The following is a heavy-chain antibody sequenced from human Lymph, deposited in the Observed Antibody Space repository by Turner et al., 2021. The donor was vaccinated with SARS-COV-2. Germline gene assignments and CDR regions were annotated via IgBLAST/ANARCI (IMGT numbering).Heavy chain of an antibody. V-gene: IGHV3-53*02. J-gene: IGHJ6*02. D-gene: IGHD6-13*01. CDR3: ARDLGTYGMDV. CDR2: IYSGGTT. CDR1: GFIVSRNY. Sequence: EVQLVETGGGLIQPGGSLRLSFAASGFIVSRNYMNWVRQAPGKGLDWVSVIYSGGTTYYADSVKGRFTISRDNSKNTLYLQMNSLRVEDTAVYYCARDLGTYGMDVWGQGTTVTVSS.